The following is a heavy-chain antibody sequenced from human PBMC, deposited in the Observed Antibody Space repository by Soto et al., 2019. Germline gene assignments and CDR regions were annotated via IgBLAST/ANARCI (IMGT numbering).Heavy chain of an antibody. CDR2: INHSGST. D-gene: IGHD6-6*01. CDR1: GGSFSGYY. J-gene: IGHJ6*03. V-gene: IGHV4-34*01. CDR3: ARGANAIAARDYYYMDV. Sequence: QVQLQQWGAGLLKPSETLSLTCAVYGGSFSGYYWSWIRQPPGKGLEWIGEINHSGSTNYKPSLKSRVTISVDTSKNQFSLKLSSVTAADTAVYYCARGANAIAARDYYYMDVWGKGTTVTVSS.